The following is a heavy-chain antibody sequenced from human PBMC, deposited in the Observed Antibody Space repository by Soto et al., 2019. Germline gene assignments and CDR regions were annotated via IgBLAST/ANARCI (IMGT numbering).Heavy chain of an antibody. V-gene: IGHV3-7*01. CDR2: IKQDGSEK. D-gene: IGHD3-22*01. CDR1: GFTFSSYW. CDR3: ARDDYYDSSGGGGAFDI. Sequence: GGSLRLSCAASGFTFSSYWMSWVRQAPGKGLEWVANIKQDGSEKYYVDSVKGRFTISRDNAKNSLYLQMNSLRAEDTAVFYCARDDYYDSSGGGGAFDIWGQGTMVTVS. J-gene: IGHJ3*02.